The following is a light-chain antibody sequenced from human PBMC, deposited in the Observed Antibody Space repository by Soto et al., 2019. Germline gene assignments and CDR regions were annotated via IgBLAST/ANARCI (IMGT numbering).Light chain of an antibody. CDR3: ISYTSSSTLV. V-gene: IGLV2-14*01. J-gene: IGLJ1*01. CDR2: DVS. Sequence: QSALTQPASVSGSPGQSITISCTGTSSDVGGYNYVSWYQQHPGKAPKLMIYDVSNRPSGVSNRLAGSKSGNTASLPISWLQAENVADYDCISYTSSSTLVFGTGTKLTVL. CDR1: SSDVGGYNY.